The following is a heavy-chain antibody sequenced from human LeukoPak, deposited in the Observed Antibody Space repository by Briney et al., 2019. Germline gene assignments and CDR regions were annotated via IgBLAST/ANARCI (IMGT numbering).Heavy chain of an antibody. V-gene: IGHV1-2*02. CDR3: ARGGIVVVVAAVRDWFDP. CDR1: GYTFSSYG. CDR2: INPNSGGT. J-gene: IGHJ5*02. Sequence: GASVKVSCKGSGYTFSSYGISWVRQAPGQGLEWMGWINPNSGGTSYAQKFQGRVTMTRDTSISTAYMELSRLRSDDTAVYYCARGGIVVVVAAVRDWFDPWGQGTLVTVSS. D-gene: IGHD2-15*01.